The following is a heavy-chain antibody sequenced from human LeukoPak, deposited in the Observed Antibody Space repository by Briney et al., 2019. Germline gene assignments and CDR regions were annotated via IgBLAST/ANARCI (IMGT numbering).Heavy chain of an antibody. CDR3: AMHSVYYYGMDV. J-gene: IGHJ6*02. CDR1: GYTFTSYG. D-gene: IGHD3-10*01. Sequence: ASVKVSCKVSGYTFTSYGISWVRQAPGQGLEWMGWISAYNGNTNYAQKIQGRVTMTTDTSTSTAYMELRSLRSDDTAVYYCAMHSVYYYGMDVWGQGTTVTVSS. CDR2: ISAYNGNT. V-gene: IGHV1-18*01.